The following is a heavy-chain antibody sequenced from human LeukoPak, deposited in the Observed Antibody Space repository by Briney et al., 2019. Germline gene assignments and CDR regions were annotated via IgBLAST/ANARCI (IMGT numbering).Heavy chain of an antibody. CDR3: ARDNPPDY. V-gene: IGHV3-7*03. CDR1: GFTFSSSW. CDR2: IKQDGSEK. Sequence: GGSLRLSCVTSGFTFSSSWMSWVRQAPGKGLEWVANIKQDGSEKSYVESVRGRFTISRDNAKNSLYLQLNSLRAEDTALYYCARDNPPDYWGQGTLVTVSS. J-gene: IGHJ4*02.